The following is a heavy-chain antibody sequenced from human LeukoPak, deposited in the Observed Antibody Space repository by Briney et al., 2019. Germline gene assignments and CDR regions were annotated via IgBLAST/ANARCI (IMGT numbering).Heavy chain of an antibody. CDR1: GYTFTGYY. V-gene: IGHV1-2*02. CDR2: INPNSGGT. Sequence: ASVKVSCNASGYTFTGYYMHWVRQAPGQGLEWMGWINPNSGGTNYAQKFQGRVTMTRDTSISTAYMELSRLRSDDTAVYYCARDYYDSSGSDAFDIWGQGTMVTVSS. J-gene: IGHJ3*02. CDR3: ARDYYDSSGSDAFDI. D-gene: IGHD3-22*01.